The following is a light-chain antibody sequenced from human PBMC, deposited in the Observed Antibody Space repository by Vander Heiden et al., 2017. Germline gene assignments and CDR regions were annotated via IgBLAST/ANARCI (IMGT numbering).Light chain of an antibody. J-gene: IGKJ2*01. CDR2: GAS. CDR3: QQYGSSPYT. CDR1: QSVSSTY. V-gene: IGKV3-20*01. Sequence: EIVLTQSPGPLSLSPGERSPLSCRASQSVSSTYLAWYQQKPGQAPRLLIHGASSRATGFPDRFSGSGSGTDFTLTISRLEPEDFAVYYCQQYGSSPYTFGQGTKLEIK.